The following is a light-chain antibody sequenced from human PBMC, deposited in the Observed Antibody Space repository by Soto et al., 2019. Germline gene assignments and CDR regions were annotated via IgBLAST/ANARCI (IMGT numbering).Light chain of an antibody. CDR1: QSGSSSY. CDR3: QQYGNSPWT. CDR2: GAS. Sequence: DIVLTQSPGTLSLSPGERATLSCRASQSGSSSYLAWYQQKPGQAPRLLIYGASSRSTGIPDRFSGSGSGTDFTLTISRLEPEDVAVYYCQQYGNSPWTFGQGTKVEIK. V-gene: IGKV3-20*01. J-gene: IGKJ1*01.